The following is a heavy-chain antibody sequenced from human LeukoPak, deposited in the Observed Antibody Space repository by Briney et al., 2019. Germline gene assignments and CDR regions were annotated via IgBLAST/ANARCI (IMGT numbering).Heavy chain of an antibody. V-gene: IGHV4-59*01. D-gene: IGHD2-2*01. CDR2: IYYSGST. Sequence: SETLSLTCTVSGGSISSYYWSWIRQPPGKGLKWIGYIYYSGSTNYNPSLKSRVTISVDTSKNQFSLKLSSVTAADTAVYYCASIPSSKRYCSSTSCARYFQHWGQGTLVTVSS. CDR3: ASIPSSKRYCSSTSCARYFQH. J-gene: IGHJ1*01. CDR1: GGSISSYY.